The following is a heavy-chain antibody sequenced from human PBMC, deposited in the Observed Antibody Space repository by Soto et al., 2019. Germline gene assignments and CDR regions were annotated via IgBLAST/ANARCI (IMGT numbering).Heavy chain of an antibody. CDR3: ARDLGILTGYSLYYYHGTDV. V-gene: IGHV6-1*01. CDR1: GDSVSSNSAA. Sequence: SQTLSLTCAISGDSVSSNSAAWNWIRQSPSRGLEWLGRTYYRSKWYNDYAVSVKSRITINPDTSKNQFSLQLNSVTPEDTAVYYCARDLGILTGYSLYYYHGTDVWGQGTTVTVSS. J-gene: IGHJ6*02. CDR2: TYYRSKWYN. D-gene: IGHD3-9*01.